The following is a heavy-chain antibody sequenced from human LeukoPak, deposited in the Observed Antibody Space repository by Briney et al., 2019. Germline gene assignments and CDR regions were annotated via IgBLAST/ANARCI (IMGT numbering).Heavy chain of an antibody. CDR2: IIPIFGTA. CDR3: ARREKVCSSTSCYGYYYYYGMDV. CDR1: GGTFSSYA. V-gene: IGHV1-69*13. D-gene: IGHD2-2*01. Sequence: SVNVSCKASGGTFSSYAISWVRQAPGQGLEWMGGIIPIFGTANYAQKFQGRVTITADESTSTAYMELSSLRSEDTAVYYCARREKVCSSTSCYGYYYYYGMDVWGQGTTVTVSS. J-gene: IGHJ6*02.